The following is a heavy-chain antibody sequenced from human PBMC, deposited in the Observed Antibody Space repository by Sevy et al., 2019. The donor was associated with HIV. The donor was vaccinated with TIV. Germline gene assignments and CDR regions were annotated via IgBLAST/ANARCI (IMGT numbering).Heavy chain of an antibody. CDR2: IYYSGST. V-gene: IGHV4-59*01. Sequence: SETLSLTCTVSGDSISSYYWSWIRQPPGNGLEWIGYIYYSGSTNYNPSLKSRVAISKDTCKNQLSLKLSSVTAADTAVYYCARGRQDYYYGMDVWGQGTTVTVSS. CDR1: GDSISSYY. CDR3: ARGRQDYYYGMDV. J-gene: IGHJ6*02.